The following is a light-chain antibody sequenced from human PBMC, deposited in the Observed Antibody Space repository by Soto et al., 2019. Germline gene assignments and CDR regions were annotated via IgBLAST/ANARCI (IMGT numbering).Light chain of an antibody. CDR2: EAS. CDR3: QQYGSLPRT. V-gene: IGKV3-20*01. J-gene: IGKJ1*01. Sequence: ENVLTQSPGTLSLSPGERATLSCRASQTVRSNYLAWYQQKPGQTPRLLIYEASSRFTGIPDRFTGSGSGTDFTLTINRLEPEDFAIYFCQQYGSLPRTFGQGSKVEV. CDR1: QTVRSNY.